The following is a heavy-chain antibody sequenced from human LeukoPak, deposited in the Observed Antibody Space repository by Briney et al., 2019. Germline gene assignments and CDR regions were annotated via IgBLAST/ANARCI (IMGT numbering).Heavy chain of an antibody. J-gene: IGHJ2*01. D-gene: IGHD3-16*01. CDR2: ISYDGSNK. V-gene: IGHV3-30*18. Sequence: GRSLRLSCAASGFTFSSYGMHWVRQAPGKGLEWVAVISYDGSNKYYADSVKGRFTISRDNSKNTLYLQMNSLRAEDTAVYYCAKSVGWGAPHWYFDLWGRGTLVTVSS. CDR3: AKSVGWGAPHWYFDL. CDR1: GFTFSSYG.